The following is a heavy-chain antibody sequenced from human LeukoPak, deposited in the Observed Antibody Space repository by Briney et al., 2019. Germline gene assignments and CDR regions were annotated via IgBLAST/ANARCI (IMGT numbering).Heavy chain of an antibody. CDR1: GFTFSSYS. D-gene: IGHD2-2*01. Sequence: PGGSLRLSCAASGFTFSSYSMNWVRQAPGKGLEWVSYISSSSTIYYADSVKGRFTISRDNAKNSLYLQMNSLRAEDTAVYYCARDDIIIPAAMWGYYMDVWGKGTTVTVSS. V-gene: IGHV3-48*04. CDR2: ISSSSTI. CDR3: ARDDIIIPAAMWGYYMDV. J-gene: IGHJ6*03.